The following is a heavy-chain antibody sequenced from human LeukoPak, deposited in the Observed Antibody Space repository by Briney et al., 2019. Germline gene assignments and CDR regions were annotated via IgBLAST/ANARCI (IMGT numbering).Heavy chain of an antibody. V-gene: IGHV4-39*07. CDR3: ARDRGGYDSYWFDP. CDR1: GGPISSSSHY. CDR2: IYYSGST. Sequence: SETLSLSCAVSGGPISSSSHYWGWIRQPPGKGLEWIGSIYYSGSTYYNPSLKSRVTISVDTSKNQFSLKLSSVTAADTAVYYCARDRGGYDSYWFDPWGQGTLVTVSS. D-gene: IGHD5-12*01. J-gene: IGHJ5*02.